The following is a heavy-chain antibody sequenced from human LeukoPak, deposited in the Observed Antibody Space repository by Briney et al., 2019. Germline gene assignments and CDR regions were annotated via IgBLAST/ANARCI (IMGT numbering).Heavy chain of an antibody. J-gene: IGHJ5*02. CDR1: GGSISSYY. D-gene: IGHD2-2*02. V-gene: IGHV4-34*01. Sequence: SETLSLTCTVSGGSISSYYWSWIRQPPGKGLEWIGEINHSGSTNYNPSLKSRVTISVDTSKNQFSLKLSSVTAADTAVYYCARAGLSCSSTSCYKGRKFWFDPWGQGTLVTVSS. CDR3: ARAGLSCSSTSCYKGRKFWFDP. CDR2: INHSGST.